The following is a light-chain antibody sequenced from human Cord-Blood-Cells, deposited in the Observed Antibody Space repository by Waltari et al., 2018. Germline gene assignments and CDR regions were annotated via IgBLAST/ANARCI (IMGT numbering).Light chain of an antibody. V-gene: IGLV2-11*01. CDR1: SSDVGGYNY. J-gene: IGLJ1*01. Sequence: QSALTQPRSVSGSPVQSVTISCTGTSSDVGGYNYVSWYQQHPGKAPKLMIYDVSKRPSGVPDRFSCSKSGNTASLSISGLQAEDEADYYCCSYAGSYTYVFGTGTKVTVL. CDR3: CSYAGSYTYV. CDR2: DVS.